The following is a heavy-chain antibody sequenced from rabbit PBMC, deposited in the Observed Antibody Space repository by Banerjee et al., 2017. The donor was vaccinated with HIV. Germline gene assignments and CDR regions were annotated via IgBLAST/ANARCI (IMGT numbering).Heavy chain of an antibody. CDR1: GFSFSSSYW. J-gene: IGHJ4*01. CDR2: IYAGSSGTT. V-gene: IGHV1S40*01. Sequence: QSLEESGGDLVKPGASLTLTCTASGFSFSSSYWIYWVRQAPGKGLEWIACIYAGSSGTTWYASWAKGRFTISKTSSATVTLQMTSLTAADTATYFCARDPVAEGGDFSFDLWGPGTLV. D-gene: IGHD2-1*01. CDR3: ARDPVAEGGDFSFDL.